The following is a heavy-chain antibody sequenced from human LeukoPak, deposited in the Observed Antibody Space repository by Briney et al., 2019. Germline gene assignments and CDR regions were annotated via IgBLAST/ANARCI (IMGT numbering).Heavy chain of an antibody. J-gene: IGHJ5*02. Sequence: PSETLSLACTVSGGSINSYYWTWIRQPPGKGLEWIGNIYNSGNTNYNPSLKSRVTISVDTSKNQFSLKLNSVTAADTAVYYCARESGSYLWRSWLNPWGQGTLVTVSS. CDR2: IYNSGNT. V-gene: IGHV4-59*01. CDR1: GGSINSYY. CDR3: ARESGSYLWRSWLNP. D-gene: IGHD3-16*01.